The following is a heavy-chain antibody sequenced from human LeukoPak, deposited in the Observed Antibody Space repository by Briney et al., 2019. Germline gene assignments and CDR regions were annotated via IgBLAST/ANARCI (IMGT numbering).Heavy chain of an antibody. D-gene: IGHD3-22*01. CDR3: ARSLAYDSSLTFDY. V-gene: IGHV3-30-3*01. J-gene: IGHJ4*02. CDR1: GFTFSSYT. Sequence: GRSLRLSCVASGFTFSSYTMHWVRQAPGKGLEWVAVISYDGSNKYYADSVKGRFTISRDNSKNTLYLQMNSLRAEDTAVYYCARSLAYDSSLTFDYWGQGTLVTVSS. CDR2: ISYDGSNK.